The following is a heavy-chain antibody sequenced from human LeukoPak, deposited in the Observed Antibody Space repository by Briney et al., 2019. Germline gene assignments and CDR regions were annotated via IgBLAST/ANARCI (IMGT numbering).Heavy chain of an antibody. Sequence: SGTLSLTCAVYGGSFSGYYWSWIRQPPGKGLEWIGEINHSGSTNYNPSPKSRVTISVDTSKNQFSLKLSSVTAADTAVYYCARVKDPGGYYYYYYMDVWGKGTTVTVSS. CDR3: ARVKDPGGYYYYYYMDV. CDR2: INHSGST. CDR1: GGSFSGYY. D-gene: IGHD3-16*01. J-gene: IGHJ6*03. V-gene: IGHV4-34*01.